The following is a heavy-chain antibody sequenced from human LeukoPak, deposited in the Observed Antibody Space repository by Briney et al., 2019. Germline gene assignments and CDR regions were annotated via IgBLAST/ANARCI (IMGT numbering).Heavy chain of an antibody. V-gene: IGHV4-38-2*01. D-gene: IGHD3-10*01. J-gene: IGHJ2*01. Sequence: SETLSLTCAVSGYSISSGYYWGWIRRPPGKGLEWIGSIYHSGSTYYNPSLKSRVTISVDTSKNQFSLKLSSVTAADTAVYYCARTIGSGSYYPYWYFDLWGRGTLVTVSS. CDR1: GYSISSGYY. CDR2: IYHSGST. CDR3: ARTIGSGSYYPYWYFDL.